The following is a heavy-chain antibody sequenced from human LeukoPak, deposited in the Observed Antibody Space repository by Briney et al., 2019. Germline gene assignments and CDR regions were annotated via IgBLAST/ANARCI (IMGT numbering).Heavy chain of an antibody. Sequence: PSETLSLTCTVSGGSISSSSYYWGWIRQPPGKGLEWIGSIYYSGSTYYNPSLKSRVTISVDTSKNQFSLKLSSVTAADTAVYYCASHRPTPFDYWGQGTLVTVSS. J-gene: IGHJ4*02. CDR3: ASHRPTPFDY. V-gene: IGHV4-39*07. CDR1: GGSISSSSYY. CDR2: IYYSGST.